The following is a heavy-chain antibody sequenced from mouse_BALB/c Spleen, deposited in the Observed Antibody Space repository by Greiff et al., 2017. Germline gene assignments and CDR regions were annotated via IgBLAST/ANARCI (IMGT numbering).Heavy chain of an antibody. V-gene: IGHV2-5-1*01. J-gene: IGHJ4*01. Sequence: QVQLKESGPSLVQPSQSLSITCTVSGFSLTSYGVHWVRQSPGKGLEWLGVIWRGGSTDYNAAFMSRLSITKDNSKSQVFFKMNSLQADDTAIYYCAKRDGITTSYYAMDDWGQGTSVTVSS. CDR3: AKRDGITTSYYAMDD. D-gene: IGHD2-4*01. CDR1: GFSLTSYG. CDR2: IWRGGST.